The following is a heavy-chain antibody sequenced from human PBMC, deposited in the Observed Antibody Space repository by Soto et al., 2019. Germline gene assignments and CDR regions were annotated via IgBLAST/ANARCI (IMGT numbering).Heavy chain of an antibody. CDR1: GGTFSSYA. V-gene: IGHV1-69*01. CDR3: ARSGYWSSTSCYWPYYYYGMDV. D-gene: IGHD2-2*01. Sequence: QVQLVQSGAEVKKPGSSVKVSCKASGGTFSSYAISWVRQAPGQGLEWMGGIIPIFGTANYAQKLQGRVTINADASTRTAFMERSSLRSEDTAVYYCARSGYWSSTSCYWPYYYYGMDVWGQGTTVTVSS. CDR2: IIPIFGTA. J-gene: IGHJ6*02.